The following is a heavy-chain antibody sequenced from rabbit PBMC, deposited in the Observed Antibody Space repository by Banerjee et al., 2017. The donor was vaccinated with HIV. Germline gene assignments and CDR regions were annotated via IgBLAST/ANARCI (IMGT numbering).Heavy chain of an antibody. D-gene: IGHD1-1*01. V-gene: IGHV1S47*01. CDR2: IYNGDGTT. J-gene: IGHJ4*01. CDR3: ARGSRGYYRL. Sequence: QQQLVESGGGLDQPGASMTLTCTASGFFFSSDYDMCWVRQATGKGREWIACIYNGDGTTYSASWAKGRFTTSRSTTLNTVTLQMTSLTAADTASYFSARGSRGYYRLWGPGTLVTVS. CDR1: GFFFSSDYD.